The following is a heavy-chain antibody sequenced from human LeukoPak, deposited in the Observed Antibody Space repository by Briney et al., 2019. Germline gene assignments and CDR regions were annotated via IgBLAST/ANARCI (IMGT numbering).Heavy chain of an antibody. Sequence: ASVKVSCKASGYTFTSYDINWVRQATGQGVEWMGWMNPNSGNTGYAQKFQGRVTVTRNTSISTAYMELSSLRSEDTAVYYCARGVGSSGWYYYYYYYMDVWGKGTTVTVSS. D-gene: IGHD6-19*01. CDR2: MNPNSGNT. CDR1: GYTFTSYD. V-gene: IGHV1-8*03. CDR3: ARGVGSSGWYYYYYYYMDV. J-gene: IGHJ6*03.